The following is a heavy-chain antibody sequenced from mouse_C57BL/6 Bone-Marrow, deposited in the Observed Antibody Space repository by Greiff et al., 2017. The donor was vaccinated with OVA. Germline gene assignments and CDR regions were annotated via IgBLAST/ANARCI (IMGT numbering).Heavy chain of an antibody. V-gene: IGHV1-7*01. CDR2: INPSRGYP. J-gene: IGHJ4*01. D-gene: IGHD2-12*01. CDR3: ARGLRRPRDY. CDR1: GYTFTSYW. Sequence: VQLQQSGAELAKPGASVQLSCKASGYTFTSYWMPWVKQRPGQGLEWIGYINPSRGYPQYNQQFKDKATLTADQSSSTAYMQLSSLTYEDSAVDYGARGLRRPRDYWGQGTAGTVSA.